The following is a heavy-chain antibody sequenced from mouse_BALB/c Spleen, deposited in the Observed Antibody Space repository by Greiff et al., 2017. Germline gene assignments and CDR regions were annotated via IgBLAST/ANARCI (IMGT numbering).Heavy chain of an antibody. Sequence: VQLQQSGAELVKPGASVKLSCTASGFNIKDTYMHWVKQRPEQGLEWIGRIDPANGNTKYDPKFQGKATITADTSSNTAYLQLSSLTSEDTAVYYCAREMDGGAMDYWGQGTSVTVSS. CDR1: GFNIKDTY. CDR3: AREMDGGAMDY. CDR2: IDPANGNT. D-gene: IGHD1-1*02. J-gene: IGHJ4*01. V-gene: IGHV14-3*02.